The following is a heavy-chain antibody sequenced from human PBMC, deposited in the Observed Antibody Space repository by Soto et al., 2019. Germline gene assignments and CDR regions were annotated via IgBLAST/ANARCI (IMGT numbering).Heavy chain of an antibody. V-gene: IGHV4-59*01. Sequence: QVQLQESGPGLVKPSETLSLTCTVSGGSISSYYWSWIRQPPGKGLEWIGYIYYSGSTNYNPSLKSPVTISLDTSKIQFSLKLSSVTAADTAVYYCARATYYYDSSGYYSPAFDIWGQGTMVTVSS. J-gene: IGHJ3*02. CDR2: IYYSGST. CDR1: GGSISSYY. D-gene: IGHD3-22*01. CDR3: ARATYYYDSSGYYSPAFDI.